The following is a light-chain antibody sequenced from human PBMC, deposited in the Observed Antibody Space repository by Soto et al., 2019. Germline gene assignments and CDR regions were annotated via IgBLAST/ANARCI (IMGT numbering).Light chain of an antibody. CDR2: GAS. CDR3: QQYGSLIT. CDR1: QSVSSSY. Sequence: EIVLTQSPGTLSLSPGERATLSCRASQSVSSSYLAWYQQKPGQAPRLLIYGASSRGTGIPDRFSGSGSGTDFTLTISRLEPEDFAVYYCQQYGSLITFGQGTRLEIK. J-gene: IGKJ5*01. V-gene: IGKV3-20*01.